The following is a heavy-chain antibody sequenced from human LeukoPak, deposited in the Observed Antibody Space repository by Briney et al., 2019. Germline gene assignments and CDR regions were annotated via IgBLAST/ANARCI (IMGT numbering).Heavy chain of an antibody. CDR1: GGSISSYY. CDR3: ARDGFHCSGGSCFYYYYYYMDV. V-gene: IGHV4-4*07. J-gene: IGHJ6*03. Sequence: PSETLSLTCTVSGGSISSYYWSWIRQPAGKGLEWIGRIYTSGSTNYNPSLKSQVTMSVDTSKNQFSLKLSSVTAADTAVYYCARDGFHCSGGSCFYYYYYYMDVWGKGTTVTVSS. CDR2: IYTSGST. D-gene: IGHD2-15*01.